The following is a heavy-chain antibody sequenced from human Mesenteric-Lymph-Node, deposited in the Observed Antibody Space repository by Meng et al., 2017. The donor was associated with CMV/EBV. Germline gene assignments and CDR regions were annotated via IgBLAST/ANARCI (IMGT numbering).Heavy chain of an antibody. V-gene: IGHV3-74*03. CDR1: GFTFSSYW. CDR2: ISSDVTST. D-gene: IGHD2-15*01. Sequence: GGSLRLSCATSGFTFSSYWMHWVRQAPGKGLVWVSRISSDVTSTMYADFVKGRFTISRDNAKNTLYLQMNSLRVEDTAVYYCARDIVPGYYYGLDVWGQGTTVTVSS. CDR3: ARDIVPGYYYGLDV. J-gene: IGHJ6*02.